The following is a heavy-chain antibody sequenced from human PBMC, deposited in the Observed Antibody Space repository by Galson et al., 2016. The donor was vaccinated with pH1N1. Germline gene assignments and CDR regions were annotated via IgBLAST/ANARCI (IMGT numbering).Heavy chain of an antibody. V-gene: IGHV3-21*06. CDR1: GFPFSSYT. D-gene: IGHD2-2*01. J-gene: IGHJ4*02. CDR2: INSRNTNI. CDR3: ARDEKCGTSSCYRQIDY. Sequence: SLRLSCAASGFPFSSYTMNWVRQAPGKGLEWVSSINSRNTNIYCADSVRGRFTISRDNAQNSLYLHMNTLRPEDTALYFCARDEKCGTSSCYRQIDYWGPGILVAVSS.